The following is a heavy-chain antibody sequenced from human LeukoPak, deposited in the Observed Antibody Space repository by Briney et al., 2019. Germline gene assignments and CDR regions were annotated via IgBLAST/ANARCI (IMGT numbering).Heavy chain of an antibody. CDR2: INPSGGST. CDR3: ARTITMIGNWFDL. D-gene: IGHD3-22*01. J-gene: IGHJ5*02. Sequence: ASVTVSCKASGYTFTSYYMHWVRQAPGQGLEWMGIINPSGGSTSYAQTFQGRVTITRDTSTSTVYMELSSLRSEDTAVYYCARTITMIGNWFDLWGQGTLVTVSS. V-gene: IGHV1-46*01. CDR1: GYTFTSYY.